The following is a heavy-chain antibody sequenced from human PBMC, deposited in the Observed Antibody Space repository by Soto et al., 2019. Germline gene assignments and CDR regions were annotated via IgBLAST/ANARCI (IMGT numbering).Heavy chain of an antibody. CDR1: GFTFSSYD. CDR3: AREVREAANYYYYYYMDV. Sequence: GGSLRLTCAASGFTFSSYDMHWVRQATGKGLEWVSAIGTAGDTYYPGSVKGPFTISRENAKNSLYLQMNSLRAGDTAVYYCAREVREAANYYYYYYMDVWGKGTTVTVSS. CDR2: IGTAGDT. D-gene: IGHD6-25*01. V-gene: IGHV3-13*01. J-gene: IGHJ6*03.